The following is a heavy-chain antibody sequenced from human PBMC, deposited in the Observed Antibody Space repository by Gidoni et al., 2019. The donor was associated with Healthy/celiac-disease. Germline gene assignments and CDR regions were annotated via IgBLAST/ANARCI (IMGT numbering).Heavy chain of an antibody. D-gene: IGHD2-2*01. Sequence: QVQLVESGGGVVQPGRSLRLSCAASGFTFSSYAMHWVRQAPGKGREWVAVISYDGSNKYYADSVKGRFTISRDNSKNTLYLQMNSLRAEDTAVYYCARDCSPAGYCSSTSCYALGMDVWGQGTTVTVSS. J-gene: IGHJ6*02. CDR2: ISYDGSNK. CDR1: GFTFSSYA. CDR3: ARDCSPAGYCSSTSCYALGMDV. V-gene: IGHV3-30-3*01.